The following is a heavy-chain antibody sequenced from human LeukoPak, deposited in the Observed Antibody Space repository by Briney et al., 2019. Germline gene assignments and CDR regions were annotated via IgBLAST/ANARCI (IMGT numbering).Heavy chain of an antibody. CDR3: ATAPRGGGAFFHFDY. CDR1: GYTLTELS. J-gene: IGHJ4*02. Sequence: ASVKVSCKVSGYTLTELSMHWVRQAPGKGLEWMGGFDPEDGETIYAQKFQGRVTMTEDTSTDTAYMELSSLRSEDTAVYYCATAPRGGGAFFHFDYWGQGTLVTVSS. CDR2: FDPEDGET. V-gene: IGHV1-24*01. D-gene: IGHD3-16*01.